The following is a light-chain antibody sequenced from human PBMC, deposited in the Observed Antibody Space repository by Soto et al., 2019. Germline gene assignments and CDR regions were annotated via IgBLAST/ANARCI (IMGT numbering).Light chain of an antibody. V-gene: IGKV3-20*01. CDR1: QSVSSSH. Sequence: EIVMTQSPATLSVSPGERATLSCRASQSVSSSHLAWYQQKPGQAPRLLIYGASSRATGIPDRFSGSGSGPDFTLTIRRLEPEDFAVYYCQQYGSSAWTSGQGTKVDIK. J-gene: IGKJ1*01. CDR3: QQYGSSAWT. CDR2: GAS.